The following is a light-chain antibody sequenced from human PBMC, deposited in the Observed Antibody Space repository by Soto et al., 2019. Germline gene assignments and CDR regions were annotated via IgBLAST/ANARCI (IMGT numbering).Light chain of an antibody. CDR2: RAS. CDR3: HRHETYPLA. V-gene: IGKV1-5*03. J-gene: IGKJ4*01. Sequence: TQMTQSPSTLSASVGDSVSITCRASRDIGTWLAWFQQKPGRAPNLLIYRASTLARGVPSRFSGSGSGTEFTLTISSLQPDDFATYYCHRHETYPLAFGGGTK. CDR1: RDIGTW.